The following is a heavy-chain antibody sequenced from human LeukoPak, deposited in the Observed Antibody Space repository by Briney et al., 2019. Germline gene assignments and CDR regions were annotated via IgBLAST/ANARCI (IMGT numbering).Heavy chain of an antibody. D-gene: IGHD1-26*01. CDR3: ARGGYSGTYFFDN. CDR1: GFTFSTCG. J-gene: IGHJ4*02. CDR2: VWYDGTNI. V-gene: IGHV3-33*01. Sequence: GGSLRLSCAASGFTFSTCGMHWVRQAPGKGLEWVAVVWYDGTNIHYVDSVKGRFTISRDNSKSTLYLQMNSLTAEDTAVYYCARGGYSGTYFFDNWGQGTPVTVSS.